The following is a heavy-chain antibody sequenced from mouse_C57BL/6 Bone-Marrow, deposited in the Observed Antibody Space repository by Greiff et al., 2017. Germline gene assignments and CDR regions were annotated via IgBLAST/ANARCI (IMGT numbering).Heavy chain of an antibody. CDR1: GYTFTSYW. Sequence: VQLQQPGAELVKPGASVKMSCKASGYTFTSYWITWVKQRPGQGLEWIGDIYPGSGSTNYNEKFKSKATLTVDTSSGTAYMQLSSLTSADSAVYYCARPYYSNYWYVDVWGTGTTVTVSS. D-gene: IGHD2-5*01. V-gene: IGHV1-55*01. CDR3: ARPYYSNYWYVDV. J-gene: IGHJ1*03. CDR2: IYPGSGST.